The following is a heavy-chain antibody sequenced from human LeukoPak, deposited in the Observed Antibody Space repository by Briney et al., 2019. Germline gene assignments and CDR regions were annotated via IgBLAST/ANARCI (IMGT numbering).Heavy chain of an antibody. D-gene: IGHD1-1*01. CDR2: IYSGGST. CDR1: GFTVSSNY. CDR3: ARDHPERRDYYYYYGMDV. J-gene: IGHJ6*02. Sequence: GGSLRLSCAASGFTVSSNYMSWVRQAPGKGLEWVSVIYSGGSTYYADSVKGRFTISRDNPKNTLYLQMNSLRAEDTAVYYCARDHPERRDYYYYYGMDVWGQGTTVTVSS. V-gene: IGHV3-66*01.